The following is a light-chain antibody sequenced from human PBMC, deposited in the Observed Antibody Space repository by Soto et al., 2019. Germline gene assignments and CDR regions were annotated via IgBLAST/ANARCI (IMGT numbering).Light chain of an antibody. Sequence: ETVVTPSPGTLSLSPVERATLSCRASQSVSSSYLAWYQQRPGQAPRLLIYGASSRATGIPDRFSGSGSGTDFTLTISRLEPEDFAVYYCQQYGSSPETFGQGTKVDIK. CDR1: QSVSSSY. J-gene: IGKJ1*01. CDR3: QQYGSSPET. V-gene: IGKV3-20*01. CDR2: GAS.